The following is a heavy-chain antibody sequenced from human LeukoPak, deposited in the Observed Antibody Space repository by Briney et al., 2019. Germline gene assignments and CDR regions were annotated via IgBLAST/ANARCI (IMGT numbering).Heavy chain of an antibody. CDR1: GFTFNLAW. J-gene: IGHJ4*02. Sequence: GGSLRLSCAASGFTFNLAWMSWVRQTPGKGLQWVARIAVTPDGPATDYATPVRGRFFISRDDSRNMVYLEMSSLSTDDAAVYYCVWSSTWNRRFYLDQWGQGTLVTVSS. CDR3: VWSSTWNRRFYLDQ. V-gene: IGHV3-15*04. D-gene: IGHD6-6*01. CDR2: IAVTPDGPAT.